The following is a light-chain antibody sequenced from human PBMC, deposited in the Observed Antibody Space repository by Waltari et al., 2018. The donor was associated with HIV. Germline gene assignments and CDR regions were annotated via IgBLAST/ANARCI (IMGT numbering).Light chain of an antibody. Sequence: SYGMTQPPSVSVSPGQTATITCSGDALRKLYVYWYKQKPGQTPVMVIYNDSERPSGIPDRFACSSSAATVTLTISGVQAEDEADYDCQSSDISGNYGVFGGGTKLTVL. V-gene: IGLV3-25*03. CDR3: QSSDISGNYGV. CDR1: ALRKLY. CDR2: NDS. J-gene: IGLJ3*02.